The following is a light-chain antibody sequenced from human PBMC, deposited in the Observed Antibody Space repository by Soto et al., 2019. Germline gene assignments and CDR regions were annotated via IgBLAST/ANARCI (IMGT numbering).Light chain of an antibody. CDR1: SGYSNYK. CDR2: VGTGGIVG. CDR3: GADHGGGSNFVYV. Sequence: QSVLTQPPSASASLGASVTLTCTLSSGYSNYKVDWYQQRPGKGPRFVMRVGTGGIVGSKGDGIPDRFSVLGSGLNRYLTINNIQEEDESDYYWGADHGGGSNFVYVFGTGTKVTVL. J-gene: IGLJ1*01. V-gene: IGLV9-49*01.